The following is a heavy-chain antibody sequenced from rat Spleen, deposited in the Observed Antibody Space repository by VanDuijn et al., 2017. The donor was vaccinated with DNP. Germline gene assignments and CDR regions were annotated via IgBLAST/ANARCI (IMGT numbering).Heavy chain of an antibody. J-gene: IGHJ3*01. CDR1: GFNFNDYW. V-gene: IGHV4-2*01. Sequence: EVKLVESGGGLVQPGRSLKLSCAASGFNFNDYWMGWVRQAPGKGLEWIGQINKDSSTITYIPSLKDKFTISRENDQNTLYLQMSKLGSEDTAIYYCATVHYYDGTRFAYWGQGTLVTVSS. D-gene: IGHD1-12*02. CDR3: ATVHYYDGTRFAY. CDR2: INKDSSTI.